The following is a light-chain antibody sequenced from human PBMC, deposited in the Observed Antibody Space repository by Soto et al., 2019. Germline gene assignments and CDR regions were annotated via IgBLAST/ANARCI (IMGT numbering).Light chain of an antibody. V-gene: IGKV3-20*01. J-gene: IGKJ3*01. Sequence: EIVLTQSPGTLSLSPGERATLSCRASQSVSSSYLAWYQQKPGQAPRLLIYGASSRATGIPDRFSGSGSGTDFTLTISRLEPEDFXXXXXXXXXXXPXFTFGPGTKVDIK. CDR3: XXXXXXPXFT. CDR1: QSVSSSY. CDR2: GAS.